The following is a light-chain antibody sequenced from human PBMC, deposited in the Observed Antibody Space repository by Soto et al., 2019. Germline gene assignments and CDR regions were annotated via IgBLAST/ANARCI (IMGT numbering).Light chain of an antibody. CDR1: QSVLSSSNNKNY. CDR3: QHYHSGPIT. CDR2: WAS. J-gene: IGKJ5*01. V-gene: IGKV4-1*01. Sequence: DIVMTQSPDSLTVSLGERATINCKSSQSVLSSSNNKNYVAWHQQKPGQPPRVLIYWASTRESGVPDRFGGSGSGTDFTRPINNLQAEDVAVYYCQHYHSGPITFGQGTRLEIK.